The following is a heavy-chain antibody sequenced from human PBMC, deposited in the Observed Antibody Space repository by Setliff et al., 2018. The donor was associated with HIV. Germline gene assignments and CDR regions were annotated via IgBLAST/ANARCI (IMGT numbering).Heavy chain of an antibody. CDR1: GYTFTGYY. D-gene: IGHD3-22*01. V-gene: IGHV1-2*02. CDR2: INPNSGGT. J-gene: IGHJ3*02. CDR3: ARDRYYDSSGYYWFDAFDI. Sequence: ASVKVSCKASGYTFTGYYMHWVRPAPGQGLEWMGWINPNSGGTNYAQKFQGRVTMTRDTSISTAYMELSRLRSDDTAVYYCARDRYYDSSGYYWFDAFDIWGQGTMVTVSS.